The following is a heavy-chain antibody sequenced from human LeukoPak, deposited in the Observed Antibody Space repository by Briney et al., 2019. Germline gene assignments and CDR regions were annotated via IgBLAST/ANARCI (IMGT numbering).Heavy chain of an antibody. CDR3: ARRARLSGGGFDY. Sequence: SVKVSCKASGGTFSSYAISWVRQAPGQGLEWMGGIIPIFGTANYAQKFQGRVTITADESTSTAYMELSSLRSEDTAVYYCARRARLSGGGFDYWGQGTLVTVSS. V-gene: IGHV1-69*13. CDR1: GGTFSSYA. CDR2: IIPIFGTA. J-gene: IGHJ4*02. D-gene: IGHD3-16*01.